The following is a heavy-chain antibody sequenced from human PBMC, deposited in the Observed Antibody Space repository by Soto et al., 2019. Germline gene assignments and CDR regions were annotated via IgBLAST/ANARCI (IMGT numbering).Heavy chain of an antibody. CDR3: ARDGVYTVTTTYYYHGMDV. CDR1: GFTFSSYG. D-gene: IGHD4-4*01. V-gene: IGHV3-33*01. Sequence: QVQLVESGGGVVQPGKSLRLSCEASGFTFSSYGMHWVRQAPGKGLEWVAVIWYDGSNTFHADSVRGRFTISRDTSKNTLYLQMNNLRADDTAVYYCARDGVYTVTTTYYYHGMDVWGRGTTVTVSS. J-gene: IGHJ6*02. CDR2: IWYDGSNT.